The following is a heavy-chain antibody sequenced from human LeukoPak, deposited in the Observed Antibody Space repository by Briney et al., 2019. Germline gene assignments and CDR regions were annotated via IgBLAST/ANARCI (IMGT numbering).Heavy chain of an antibody. CDR2: MDPNNGDT. V-gene: IGHV1-8*01. Sequence: EASVKVSCKASGYSFASYEIKWVRKVTGQGLEWMEWMDPNNGDTAYAQNFQGRVTMTRDTSISTAYMELSGLTSEDTAVYYCAIPPGNCGGAAKRPDSCYYWYFDLWGRGTLVTVSS. J-gene: IGHJ2*01. CDR1: GYSFASYE. D-gene: IGHD2-21*01. CDR3: AIPPGNCGGAAKRPDSCYYWYFDL.